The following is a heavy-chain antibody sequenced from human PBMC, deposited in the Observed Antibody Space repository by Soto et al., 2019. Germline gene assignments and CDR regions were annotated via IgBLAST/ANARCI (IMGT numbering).Heavy chain of an antibody. CDR2: IVPIVDTS. Sequence: QVQLVQSGAEVRQPASSVKVSCKTSEGTFSSYAISWVRQAPGQGLEWMGGIVPIVDTSTYAQKFQGRVTITADETRSTVYMELSSLRSDDTAVYYCVRVVAIPGYPDNWGQGTLVTVSS. J-gene: IGHJ4*02. D-gene: IGHD5-12*01. CDR3: VRVVAIPGYPDN. CDR1: EGTFSSYA. V-gene: IGHV1-69*12.